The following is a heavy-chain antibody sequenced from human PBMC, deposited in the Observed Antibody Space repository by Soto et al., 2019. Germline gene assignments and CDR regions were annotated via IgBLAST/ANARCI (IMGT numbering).Heavy chain of an antibody. CDR3: AKPPSGYYDGYFDL. CDR2: ISSSGGST. D-gene: IGHD3-22*01. V-gene: IGHV3-23*01. Sequence: EVQLLESGGGLVQPGGSLRLSCVASGFTFSSYAMSWVRQAPGKGLEWVSAISSSGGSTYDADSVKGRFTISRDNSKNTLYLQMNSLRAEDTAVYYCAKPPSGYYDGYFDLWGRGTLVTVSS. J-gene: IGHJ2*01. CDR1: GFTFSSYA.